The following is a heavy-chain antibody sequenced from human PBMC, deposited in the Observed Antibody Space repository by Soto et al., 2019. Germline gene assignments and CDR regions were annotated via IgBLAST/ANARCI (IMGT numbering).Heavy chain of an antibody. CDR2: ISAYNGNT. Sequence: QVRLVQSGAELKEPGASVKVSCKASGYTFTSYGVSWVRQAPGQGLEWMGWISAYNGNTFHAKKVQGRVTMSTDTSTTTAYMELRSLRSDDTAVYYCARGSSTRPGATPFEVWGQGTMVTVSS. D-gene: IGHD6-6*01. J-gene: IGHJ3*01. CDR1: GYTFTSYG. V-gene: IGHV1-18*01. CDR3: ARGSSTRPGATPFEV.